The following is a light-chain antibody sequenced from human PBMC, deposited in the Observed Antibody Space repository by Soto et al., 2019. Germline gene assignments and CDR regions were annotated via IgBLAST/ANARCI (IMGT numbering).Light chain of an antibody. CDR1: SNDIRSYNY. Sequence: QSVLTQHATVSGSPGQSITISCTGTSNDIRSYNYVSCYQQHPDKAPKVMIYDVSYRPSGASNRFSGSKSGNTASLTISGLQAEGEADYYCSSYTSTSTYVFGTGTKVTVL. CDR2: DVS. CDR3: SSYTSTSTYV. V-gene: IGLV2-14*01. J-gene: IGLJ1*01.